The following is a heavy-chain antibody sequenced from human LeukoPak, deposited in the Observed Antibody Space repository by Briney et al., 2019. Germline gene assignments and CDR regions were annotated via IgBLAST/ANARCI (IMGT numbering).Heavy chain of an antibody. CDR2: TYYRSKWQN. V-gene: IGHV6-1*01. Sequence: SQTLSLTCAISGDSVSGNRAVWNWIRQSPSRGLEWLGRTYYRSKWQNHYAVSVQSRITINPVTSKNQFSLHLNSVTPEDTAVYYCARDSERSRDYWGQGTLVTVSS. CDR1: GDSVSGNRAV. D-gene: IGHD1-14*01. CDR3: ARDSERSRDY. J-gene: IGHJ4*02.